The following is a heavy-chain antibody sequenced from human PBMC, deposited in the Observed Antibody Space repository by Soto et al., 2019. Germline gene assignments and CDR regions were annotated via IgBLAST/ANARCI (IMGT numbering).Heavy chain of an antibody. CDR2: ISGSGDST. CDR1: GFTFSSYA. V-gene: IGHV3-23*01. D-gene: IGHD1-26*01. J-gene: IGHJ4*02. Sequence: GGSLRLSCAASGFTFSSYALNWVRQAPGKGPQWVSGISGSGDSTYYADSVKGRFTISRDNSKNTLYLQMNSLRVEDAAVYYCPRAVGCFDSWGQGTLVTVSS. CDR3: PRAVGCFDS.